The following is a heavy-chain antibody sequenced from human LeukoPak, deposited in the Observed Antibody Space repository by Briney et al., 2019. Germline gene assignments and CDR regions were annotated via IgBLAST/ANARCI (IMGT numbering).Heavy chain of an antibody. V-gene: IGHV4-59*12. CDR3: AREITLGVAVNWFDP. CDR1: GGSISSYY. D-gene: IGHD3-10*01. J-gene: IGHJ5*02. CDR2: ISDIGSI. Sequence: SETLSLTCTVSGGSISSYYWSWIRQPPGKGLEWIAYISDIGSINYNPSLKSRVTISLDTSKNQFSLKLSSVTAADTAVYYCAREITLGVAVNWFDPWGQGTLVTVSS.